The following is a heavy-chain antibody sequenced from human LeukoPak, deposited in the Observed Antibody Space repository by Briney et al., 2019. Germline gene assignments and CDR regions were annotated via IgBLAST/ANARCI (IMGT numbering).Heavy chain of an antibody. V-gene: IGHV1-18*04. D-gene: IGHD3-10*01. J-gene: IGHJ5*02. CDR3: ARAQAVTMVRGVSRWFDP. Sequence: ASVKVSCKASGYTFTSYYMHWVRQAPGQGLEWMGWISAYNGNTNYAQKLQGRVTMTTDTSTSTAYMELRSLRSDDTAVYYCARAQAVTMVRGVSRWFDPWGQGTLVTVSS. CDR1: GYTFTSYY. CDR2: ISAYNGNT.